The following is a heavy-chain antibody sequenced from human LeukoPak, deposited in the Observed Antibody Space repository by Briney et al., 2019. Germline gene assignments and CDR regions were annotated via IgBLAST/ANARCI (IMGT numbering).Heavy chain of an antibody. V-gene: IGHV3-33*01. J-gene: IGHJ4*02. D-gene: IGHD6-13*01. Sequence: PGGSLRLSCAASGFTFTTYGMHWVRQAPGKGLEWVAVIWNDGSYKHYADSVKGRFTISRDDSKNTIYLQMNSLRAEDTAVYYCARDLWQQMIRGYDYWGQGTLVTVSS. CDR3: ARDLWQQMIRGYDY. CDR1: GFTFTTYG. CDR2: IWNDGSYK.